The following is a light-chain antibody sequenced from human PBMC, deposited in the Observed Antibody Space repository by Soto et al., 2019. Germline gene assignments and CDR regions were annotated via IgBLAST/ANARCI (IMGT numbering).Light chain of an antibody. Sequence: DIQLTQSPSTLSASVGDRVTITCRASQSIDRWLAWYQQKLGKAPELLIHDASSWESGVPSRFSGSGSGTEFTLTINSLQPDDCATYYCQQYNHYYSFGQGTKLEIK. CDR3: QQYNHYYS. J-gene: IGKJ2*03. CDR1: QSIDRW. V-gene: IGKV1-5*01. CDR2: DAS.